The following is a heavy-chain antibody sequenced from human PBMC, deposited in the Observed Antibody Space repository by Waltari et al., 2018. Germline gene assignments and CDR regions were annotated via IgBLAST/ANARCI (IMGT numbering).Heavy chain of an antibody. V-gene: IGHV1-69*12. J-gene: IGHJ4*02. D-gene: IGHD3-10*01. CDR2: IIPFFNTT. CDR1: GGAFTNYA. Sequence: QVHLVQSGAEVKKPGSSVKVSCETSGGAFTNYAITWVRQAPGQGLEWMGGIIPFFNTTNSAPKFQDRLTITADASTNTAYMELSSLRSDDTAVYYCARDHYYGSGSYYDYWGQGTLVTVSS. CDR3: ARDHYYGSGSYYDY.